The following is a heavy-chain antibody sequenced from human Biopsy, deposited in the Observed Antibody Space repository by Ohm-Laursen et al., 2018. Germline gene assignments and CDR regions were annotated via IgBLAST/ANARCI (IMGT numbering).Heavy chain of an antibody. Sequence: SDTLSLTCTVSGDSVTKYYWSWIRKPPGKGKEWIGHINYSVMTNYNPFLQSRVSISVDTSRNQVSLTLSSVTAADTAVYYCARGDYFDSNGYFWFDPWGQGTLVTVSS. CDR3: ARGDYFDSNGYFWFDP. J-gene: IGHJ5*02. CDR2: INYSVMT. V-gene: IGHV4-59*02. D-gene: IGHD3-22*01. CDR1: GDSVTKYY.